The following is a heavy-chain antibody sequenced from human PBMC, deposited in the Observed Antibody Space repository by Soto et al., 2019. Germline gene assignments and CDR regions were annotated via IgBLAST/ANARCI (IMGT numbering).Heavy chain of an antibody. CDR1: GGSISSYY. CDR3: GSGSYYDSSGYYGP. V-gene: IGHV4-59*12. J-gene: IGHJ5*02. CDR2: IYFRGTT. Sequence: SETLSLTCTVSGGSISSYYWSWIRQPPGKGLEWVGYIYFRGTTNYNPSLKSRGTISVDRSKNQFSLKLSSVTAADTAVYYCGSGSYYDSSGYYGPWGQGTLVTVSS. D-gene: IGHD3-22*01.